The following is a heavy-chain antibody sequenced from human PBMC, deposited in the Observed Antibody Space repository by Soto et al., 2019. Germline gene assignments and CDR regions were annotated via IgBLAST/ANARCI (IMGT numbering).Heavy chain of an antibody. Sequence: SETLSLTRTVSGAAVDSHYWIWIRQPRGKGLECRGQVFYSVSTNYNPSLKRRVTISINTSTKQFSLKLTSVSAADTAVYYCARSFMVPVDYFDSWGQGTLVTVSS. CDR2: VFYSVST. V-gene: IGHV4-59*02. CDR1: GAAVDSHY. D-gene: IGHD3-10*01. J-gene: IGHJ4*02. CDR3: ARSFMVPVDYFDS.